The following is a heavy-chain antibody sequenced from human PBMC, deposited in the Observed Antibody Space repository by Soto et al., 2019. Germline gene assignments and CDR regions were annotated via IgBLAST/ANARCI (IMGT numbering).Heavy chain of an antibody. Sequence: ASVKVSCKASGGTFSSYAISWVRQAPGQGLEWMGGIIPIFGTANYAQKFQGRVTITADKSTSTAYMELSSLRSEDTAVYYCAREGHSCSSTSCYGPTPPWFDPWGQGTLVTVSS. J-gene: IGHJ5*02. D-gene: IGHD2-2*01. CDR1: GGTFSSYA. V-gene: IGHV1-69*06. CDR3: AREGHSCSSTSCYGPTPPWFDP. CDR2: IIPIFGTA.